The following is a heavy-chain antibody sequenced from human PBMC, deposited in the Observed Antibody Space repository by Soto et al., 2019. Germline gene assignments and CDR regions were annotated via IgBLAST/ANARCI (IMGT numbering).Heavy chain of an antibody. D-gene: IGHD2-8*01. CDR2: ISSSSSYI. V-gene: IGHV3-21*01. CDR1: GFTFSSYS. Sequence: GGSLRLSXAASGFTFSSYSMNWVRQAPGKGLEWVSSISSSSSYIYYADSVKGRFTISRDNAKNSLYLQMNSLRAGDTAVYYCAREGQYCTNGVCFVVGVSAFDYWGQGTLVTVSS. J-gene: IGHJ4*02. CDR3: AREGQYCTNGVCFVVGVSAFDY.